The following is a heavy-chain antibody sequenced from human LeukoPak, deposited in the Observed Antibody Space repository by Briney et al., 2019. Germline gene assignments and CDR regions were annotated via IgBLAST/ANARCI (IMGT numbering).Heavy chain of an antibody. D-gene: IGHD6-6*01. V-gene: IGHV3-74*01. J-gene: IGHJ4*02. CDR3: ARAVLYNAAPSDY. Sequence: GGSLRLSCAASGLTFSSYWMHWVRQAPGKGLVWVSRINSDGSSTSYADSVKGRFTISRDNAKNTLYLQMNSLRAEDTAVYYCARAVLYNAAPSDYWGQGTLVTVSS. CDR2: INSDGSST. CDR1: GLTFSSYW.